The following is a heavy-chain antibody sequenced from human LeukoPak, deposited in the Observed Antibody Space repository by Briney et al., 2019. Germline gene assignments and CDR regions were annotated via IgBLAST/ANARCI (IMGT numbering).Heavy chain of an antibody. Sequence: GASVKVSCKASGYTFTGYYIHWVRQAPGQGLELMGWINPNSGGTNYAQKFQGRVTMTRDTSISTAYMELSRLRSDDTAVYYCAREVVELGALDYWGQGTLVTVSS. CDR2: INPNSGGT. CDR1: GYTFTGYY. CDR3: AREVVELGALDY. D-gene: IGHD7-27*01. J-gene: IGHJ4*02. V-gene: IGHV1-2*02.